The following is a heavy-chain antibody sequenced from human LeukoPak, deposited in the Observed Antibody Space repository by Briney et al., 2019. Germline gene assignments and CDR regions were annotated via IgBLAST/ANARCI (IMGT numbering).Heavy chain of an antibody. CDR3: ASAPIAAAGIGGDY. CDR1: GYSISSGYY. J-gene: IGHJ4*02. D-gene: IGHD6-13*01. Sequence: PSETLSLTCAVSGYSISSGYYWGWIRQPPGKGLEWIGSIYHSGSTYYNPSLKSRVTISVDTSKNQFSLKLSSVTAADTAVYYCASAPIAAAGIGGDYWGQGTLVTVSS. CDR2: IYHSGST. V-gene: IGHV4-38-2*01.